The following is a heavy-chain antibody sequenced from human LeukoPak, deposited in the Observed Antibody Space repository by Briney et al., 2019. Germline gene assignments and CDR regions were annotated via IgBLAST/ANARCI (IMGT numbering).Heavy chain of an antibody. CDR1: GFTVSSNY. Sequence: PGGSLRLSCAASGFTVSSNYMSWVRQAPGKGLEWVSVIYSGGSTYYADSVKGRFTISRDNSKNTLYLQMNSLRAEDTAVYYCARDRGYYDTLTPRGFYYYGMDVWGKGTTVTVSS. V-gene: IGHV3-53*01. J-gene: IGHJ6*04. CDR2: IYSGGST. CDR3: ARDRGYYDTLTPRGFYYYGMDV. D-gene: IGHD3-9*01.